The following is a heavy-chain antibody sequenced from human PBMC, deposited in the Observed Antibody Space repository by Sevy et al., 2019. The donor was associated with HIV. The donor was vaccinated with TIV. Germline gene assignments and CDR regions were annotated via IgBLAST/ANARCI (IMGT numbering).Heavy chain of an antibody. D-gene: IGHD6-19*01. CDR1: GITFSSYV. CDR2: ISGSGGST. J-gene: IGHJ6*02. Sequence: GGSLRLSCAASGITFSSYVMSWVRQAPGKGLEWVSSISGSGGSTYDADSVKGRFTISRDNSNNMVYVQMNSLRAEDTAIYYCDSRSSSAVGCSGLRDYRGQGTTVTVSS. CDR3: DSRSSSAVGCSGLRDY. V-gene: IGHV3-23*01.